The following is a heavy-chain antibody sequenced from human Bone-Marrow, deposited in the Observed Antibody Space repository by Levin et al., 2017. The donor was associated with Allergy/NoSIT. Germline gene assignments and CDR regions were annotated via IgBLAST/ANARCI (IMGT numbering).Heavy chain of an antibody. J-gene: IGHJ6*02. Sequence: GGSLRLSCAASGFTFRNYWMNWVRQVPGKGLEWVSRISDDGTSTNYADSVEGRFTISRDNAKNTLYLQMDSLRAADTALSYCASTLYDILAGRYGIDVWGQGTTVTVSS. CDR2: ISDDGTST. V-gene: IGHV3-74*01. CDR3: ASTLYDILAGRYGIDV. CDR1: GFTFRNYW. D-gene: IGHD3-9*01.